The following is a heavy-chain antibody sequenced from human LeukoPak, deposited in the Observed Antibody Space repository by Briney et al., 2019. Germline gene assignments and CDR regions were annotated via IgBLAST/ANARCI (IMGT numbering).Heavy chain of an antibody. CDR1: RFTFSSYA. J-gene: IGHJ3*02. D-gene: IGHD4-11*01. CDR3: AKDRSITTPGDAFDI. CDR2: ISGSGGST. V-gene: IGHV3-23*01. Sequence: GGSLRLSCAASRFTFSSYAMSWVRQAPGKGLEWVSGISGSGGSTYYADSVKGRFTISRDDSKNTLYLQMNSLRAEDTAVYYCAKDRSITTPGDAFDIWGQGTMVTVSS.